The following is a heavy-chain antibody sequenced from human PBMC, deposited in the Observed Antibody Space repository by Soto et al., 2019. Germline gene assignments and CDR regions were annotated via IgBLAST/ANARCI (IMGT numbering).Heavy chain of an antibody. J-gene: IGHJ4*02. D-gene: IGHD4-17*01. CDR1: GLTFIKAY. V-gene: IGHV3-15*04. CDR2: IDSKLDADKT. CDR3: VTRFTPVPPARIHY. Sequence: GGSLRLSCAASGLTFIKAYMNWVRQAPGKGLEWIGQIDSKLDADKTDFAAPVKGRFTLSRDDSKNTVYLQMNGLEIEDTGMYYCVTRFTPVPPARIHYWGQRTLVTVSS.